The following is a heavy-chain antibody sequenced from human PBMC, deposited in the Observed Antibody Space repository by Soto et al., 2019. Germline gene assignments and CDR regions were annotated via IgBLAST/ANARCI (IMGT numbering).Heavy chain of an antibody. CDR3: AGDSSGYFWFDP. J-gene: IGHJ5*02. D-gene: IGHD3-22*01. Sequence: NPSETLSLTCAVSGGSISSGNYYWTWIRQSPGKGLEWIGYIYYSGSTLYSPSLKSRVTISVDMSKNQFSLNLSSVTAADTAVYYCAGDSSGYFWFDPWGQGTLVTVSS. CDR1: GGSISSGNYY. V-gene: IGHV4-30-4*01. CDR2: IYYSGST.